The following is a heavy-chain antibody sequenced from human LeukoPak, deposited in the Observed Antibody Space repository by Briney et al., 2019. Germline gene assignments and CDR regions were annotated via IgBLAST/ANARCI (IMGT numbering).Heavy chain of an antibody. J-gene: IGHJ2*01. D-gene: IGHD2-15*01. Sequence: SETLSLTCTVSGGSIIRASSYWGWIRQPPGKGLEWIGSVYYSGSTYYNPSLQSRITISIDTSKNQFSLKLNAVTAADTAVYYCSRRDCSHSDCFDWHFDLWGRGTLLTVSS. CDR3: SRRDCSHSDCFDWHFDL. CDR2: VYYSGST. V-gene: IGHV4-39*01. CDR1: GGSIIRASSY.